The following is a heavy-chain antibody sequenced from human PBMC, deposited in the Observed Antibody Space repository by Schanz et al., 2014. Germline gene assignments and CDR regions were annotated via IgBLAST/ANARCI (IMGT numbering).Heavy chain of an antibody. CDR1: GFTFRSHG. V-gene: IGHV3-48*03. CDR3: ARQRSYFYAMDV. CDR2: ISSVGISK. Sequence: VQLVESGGSVVQPGRSLRLSCAASGFTFRSHGMHWVRQAPGKGLEWVSYISSVGISKYYADPVKGRFTISRDSAKNSLYLQMNSLRAEDTAVYYCARQRSYFYAMDVWGQGTTVTVSS. J-gene: IGHJ6*02.